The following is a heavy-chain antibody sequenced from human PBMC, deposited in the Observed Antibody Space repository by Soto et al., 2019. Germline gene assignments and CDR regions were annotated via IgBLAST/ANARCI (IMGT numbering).Heavy chain of an antibody. V-gene: IGHV3-66*01. D-gene: IGHD6-13*01. CDR1: GFTVSSHY. CDR3: ARVPSSNYHYFDY. Sequence: GGSLRLSCAAPGFTVSSHYMSWVRQAPGKGLEWVSVIYSAGSADFADSVKGRFTISRDNSKNTLYLQMSSLRAEDTAVYYCARVPSSNYHYFDYWGQGTPVTVSS. CDR2: IYSAGSA. J-gene: IGHJ4*02.